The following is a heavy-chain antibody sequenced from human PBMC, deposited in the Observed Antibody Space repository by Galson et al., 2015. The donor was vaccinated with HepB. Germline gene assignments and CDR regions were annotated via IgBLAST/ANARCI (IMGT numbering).Heavy chain of an antibody. CDR2: IYPGDSDT. V-gene: IGHV5-51*03. Sequence: QSGAEVKKPGESLKISCKGSGYSFTSYWIGWVRQMPGKGLEWMGIIYPGDSDTRYSPSFQGQVTISADKSISTAYLQWSSLKASDTAVYYCARGGCSGGSCYLDDAFDIWGQGTMVTVSS. J-gene: IGHJ3*02. CDR3: ARGGCSGGSCYLDDAFDI. D-gene: IGHD2-15*01. CDR1: GYSFTSYW.